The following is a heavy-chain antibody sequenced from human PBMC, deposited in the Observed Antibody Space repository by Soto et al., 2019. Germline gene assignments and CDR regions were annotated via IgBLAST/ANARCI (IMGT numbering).Heavy chain of an antibody. V-gene: IGHV4-61*01. CDR1: GASVSSGPYY. CDR2: IYNIGIT. Sequence: QVQLQESGPGLVKSSETLSLTCTVSGASVSSGPYYWSWIRQPPGKGLEWIGYIYNIGITKYNPSLKSRVTIFVDTSKTEFSLKLRSVTASDTALYYCARVRYSHYGDYWGQGTLVTVSA. D-gene: IGHD4-4*01. CDR3: ARVRYSHYGDY. J-gene: IGHJ4*02.